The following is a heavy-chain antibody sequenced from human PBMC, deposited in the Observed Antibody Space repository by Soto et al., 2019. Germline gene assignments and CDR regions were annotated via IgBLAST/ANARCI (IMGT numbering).Heavy chain of an antibody. J-gene: IGHJ6*03. V-gene: IGHV4-59*08. CDR2: IYYSGST. CDR3: ARRGYYYYYTDV. CDR1: GGSISSYY. Sequence: NPSETLSLTCTVSGGSISSYYWSWIRQPPGKGLEWIGYIYYSGSTNYNPSLKSRVTISVDTSKNQFSLKLSSVTAADTAVYYCARRGYYYYYTDVWGKGTTVTVSS.